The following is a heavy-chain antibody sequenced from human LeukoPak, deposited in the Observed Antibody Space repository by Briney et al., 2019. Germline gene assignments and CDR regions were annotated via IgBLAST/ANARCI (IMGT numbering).Heavy chain of an antibody. J-gene: IGHJ2*01. V-gene: IGHV3-30*18. CDR2: ISYDGSNK. CDR3: AKDPGGDVLLNWYFDL. D-gene: IGHD3-16*01. Sequence: PGRSLRLSCAASGFTFSSYGMHWVRQAPGKGLEWVAVISYDGSNKYYADSVKGRFTISRDNSKNTLYLQMNSLRAEDTAVYYCAKDPGGDVLLNWYFDLWGRGTLVTVSS. CDR1: GFTFSSYG.